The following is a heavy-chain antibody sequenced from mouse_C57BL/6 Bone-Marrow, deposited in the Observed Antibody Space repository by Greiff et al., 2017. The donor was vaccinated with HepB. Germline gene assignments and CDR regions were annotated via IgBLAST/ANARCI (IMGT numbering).Heavy chain of an antibody. J-gene: IGHJ2*01. Sequence: QVQLKESGAELARPGASVKMSCKASGYTFTSYTMHWVKQRPGQGLEWIGYINPSSGYTKYNQKFKDKATLTADKSSSTAYMQLSSLTSEDSAVYYCAGSSSDYWGQGTTLTVSS. CDR2: INPSSGYT. CDR3: AGSSSDY. V-gene: IGHV1-4*01. D-gene: IGHD1-1*01. CDR1: GYTFTSYT.